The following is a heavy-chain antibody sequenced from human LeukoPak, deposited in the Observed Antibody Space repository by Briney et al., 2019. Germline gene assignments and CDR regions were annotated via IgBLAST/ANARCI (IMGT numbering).Heavy chain of an antibody. Sequence: GGSLRLSCVASGFTVSSNYMSWVRQAPGKGLEWVSVIYSGGSTYYADSVKGRFTISRDNSKNTLYLQMNSLRAEDTAVYYCASDGWELVSYYYGMDVWGQGTTVTVSS. V-gene: IGHV3-66*01. CDR1: GFTVSSNY. CDR2: IYSGGST. D-gene: IGHD1-26*01. J-gene: IGHJ6*02. CDR3: ASDGWELVSYYYGMDV.